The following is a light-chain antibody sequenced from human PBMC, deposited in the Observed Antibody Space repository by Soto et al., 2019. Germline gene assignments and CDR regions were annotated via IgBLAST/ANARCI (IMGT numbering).Light chain of an antibody. CDR2: DAS. CDR3: QHRGR. J-gene: IGKJ1*01. CDR1: QNINNF. V-gene: IGKV3-11*01. Sequence: VLTQSPATLSLSPGDRATLSCRAGQNINNFIAWYQHKPGQAPRLLIYDASNRATGIPGRFSCSGSETDFTLTITSLESEDFAVYYCQHRGRFGQGTKVDIK.